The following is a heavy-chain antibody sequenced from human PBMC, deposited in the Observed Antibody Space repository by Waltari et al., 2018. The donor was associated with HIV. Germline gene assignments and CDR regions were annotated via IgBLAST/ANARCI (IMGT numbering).Heavy chain of an antibody. J-gene: IGHJ4*02. CDR2: INHSGST. CDR1: GGSFSGYY. V-gene: IGHV4-34*01. D-gene: IGHD6-13*01. CDR3: ARGLRIAEIRYFDY. Sequence: QVQLQQWGAGLLKPSETLSLTCAVYGGSFSGYYWSWIRQPPGKGLEWIGEINHSGSTNYNPSLKSRVTISVDTSKNQFSLKLSSVTAADTAVYYCARGLRIAEIRYFDYWGQGTLVTVSS.